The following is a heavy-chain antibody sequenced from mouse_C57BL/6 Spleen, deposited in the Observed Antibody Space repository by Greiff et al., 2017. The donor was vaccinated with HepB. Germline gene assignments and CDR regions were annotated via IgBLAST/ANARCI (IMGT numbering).Heavy chain of an antibody. J-gene: IGHJ2*01. V-gene: IGHV1-69*01. CDR2: IDPSDSYT. CDR1: GYTFTSYW. D-gene: IGHD2-3*01. Sequence: QVQLQQPGAELVMPGASVKLSCKASGYTFTSYWMHWVKQRPGQGLEWIGEIDPSDSYTNYNQKFKGKSTLTVDKSSSTAYMQLSSLTSEDSAVYYCARLEDGYYGYWGQGTTLTVSS. CDR3: ARLEDGYYGY.